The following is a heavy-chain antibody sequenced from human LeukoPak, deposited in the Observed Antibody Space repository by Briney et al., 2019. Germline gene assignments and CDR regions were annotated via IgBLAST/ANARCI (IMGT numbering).Heavy chain of an antibody. CDR3: AKADVIYSSYLHVFDI. V-gene: IGHV3-23*01. D-gene: IGHD4-11*01. J-gene: IGHJ3*02. CDR1: GLTFTSYA. CDR2: ISGSGGST. Sequence: GGSLRLSCAAYGLTFTSYAMSWVRQAPGKGLEWVSAISGSGGSTYYADSVKGRFTISRDNSKNTLYLQMNSLRAEDTALYYCAKADVIYSSYLHVFDICGQGTMVTVSS.